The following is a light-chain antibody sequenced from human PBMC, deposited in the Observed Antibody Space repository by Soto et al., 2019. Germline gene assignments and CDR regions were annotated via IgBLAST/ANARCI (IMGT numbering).Light chain of an antibody. J-gene: IGKJ4*01. CDR2: GAS. V-gene: IGKV3-20*01. CDR3: QQYGALPPT. CDR1: QTVSNTY. Sequence: EIVLTQFPGALPLSPGERVTLSCRASQTVSNTYLAWYQQKSGQAPKFLIYGASNRATGIPDRFSGSGSGTDFTLTISRLEPEDFAVYYCQQYGALPPTFGGGTKVGIK.